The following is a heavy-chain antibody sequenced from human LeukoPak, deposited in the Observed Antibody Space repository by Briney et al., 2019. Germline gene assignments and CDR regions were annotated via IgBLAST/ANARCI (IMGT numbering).Heavy chain of an antibody. D-gene: IGHD5-18*01. CDR1: GFTFSSYG. V-gene: IGHV3-30*18. CDR3: AKDALGGGYSYGLRYFDY. CDR2: ISYDGSNK. J-gene: IGHJ4*02. Sequence: PGGSLRLSCAASGFTFSSYGMHWVRQAPGKGLEWVAVISYDGSNKYYADSVKGRFTISRGNSKNTLYLQMNSLRAEDTAVYYCAKDALGGGYSYGLRYFDYWGQGTLVTVSS.